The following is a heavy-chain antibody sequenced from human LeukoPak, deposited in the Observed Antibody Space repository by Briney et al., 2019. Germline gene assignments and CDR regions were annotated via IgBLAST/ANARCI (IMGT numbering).Heavy chain of an antibody. CDR2: ISSSSSYI. Sequence: GGSLRLSCAASGFTFSSYSMNWVRQAPGEGLEWVSSISSSSSYIYYADSVKGRFTISRDNAKNSLYLQMNSLRAEDTAVYYCASARGSYFDAFDIWGQGTMVTVSS. J-gene: IGHJ3*02. CDR1: GFTFSSYS. V-gene: IGHV3-21*01. D-gene: IGHD1-26*01. CDR3: ASARGSYFDAFDI.